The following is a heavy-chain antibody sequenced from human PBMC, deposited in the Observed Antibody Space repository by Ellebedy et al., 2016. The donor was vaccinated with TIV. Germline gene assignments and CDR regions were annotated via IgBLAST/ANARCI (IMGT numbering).Heavy chain of an antibody. D-gene: IGHD2-2*01. CDR2: IGAAGDT. CDR1: GFTFSTYD. Sequence: PGGSLRLSCAASGFTFSTYDMHWVRQATGKGLEWVSAIGAAGDTYYAGSVKGRFIISRENAKNSLYLQMNSLRAEDTAVYYCAKRGDCSANSCLLRDWGQGTLVTVSS. CDR3: AKRGDCSANSCLLRD. J-gene: IGHJ1*01. V-gene: IGHV3-13*01.